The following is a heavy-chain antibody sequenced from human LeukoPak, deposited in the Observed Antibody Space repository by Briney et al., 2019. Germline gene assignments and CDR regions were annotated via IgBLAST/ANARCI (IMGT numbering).Heavy chain of an antibody. J-gene: IGHJ4*02. D-gene: IGHD3-3*01. V-gene: IGHV3-21*01. CDR3: ASYDFWSGPPSDY. CDR1: GFTFSSYS. CDR2: ISSSSSYI. Sequence: PGGSLRLSCAASGFTFSSYSMSWVRQAPGKGLEWVSSISSSSSYIYYADSVKGRFTISRDNAKNSLYLQMNSLRAEDTAVYYCASYDFWSGPPSDYWGQGTLVTVSS.